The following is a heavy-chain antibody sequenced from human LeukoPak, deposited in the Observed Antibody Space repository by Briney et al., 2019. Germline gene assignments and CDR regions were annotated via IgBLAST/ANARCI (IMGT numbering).Heavy chain of an antibody. CDR1: GGSFSGYY. CDR2: IYTSGST. Sequence: PSETLSLTCAVYGGSFSGYYWSWIRQPAGKGLEWIGRIYTSGSTNYSPSLKSRVTISIDTSKNQFSLRLSSVTAADTAVYYCARGGNDVHLGDYYMDVWGKGTTVTISS. CDR3: ARGGNDVHLGDYYMDV. D-gene: IGHD5-12*01. J-gene: IGHJ6*03. V-gene: IGHV4-59*10.